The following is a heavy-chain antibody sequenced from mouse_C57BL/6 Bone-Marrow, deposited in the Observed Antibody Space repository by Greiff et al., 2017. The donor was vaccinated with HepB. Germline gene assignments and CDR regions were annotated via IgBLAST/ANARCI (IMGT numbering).Heavy chain of an antibody. CDR2: IDPETGGT. J-gene: IGHJ1*03. CDR1: GYTFTDYE. Sequence: VQLQQSGAELVRPGASVTLSCKASGYTFTDYEMHWVKQTPVHGLEWIGAIDPETGGTAYNQKFKGKAILTADKSSSTAYMELRSLTSEDSAVYYCTIRLLDFYWYFDVWGTGTTVTVSS. V-gene: IGHV1-15*01. D-gene: IGHD2-3*01. CDR3: TIRLLDFYWYFDV.